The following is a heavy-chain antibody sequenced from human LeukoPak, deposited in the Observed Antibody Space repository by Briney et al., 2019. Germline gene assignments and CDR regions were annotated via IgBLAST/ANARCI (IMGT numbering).Heavy chain of an antibody. D-gene: IGHD3-3*01. CDR2: IYYSGST. V-gene: IGHV4-59*01. CDR1: GGSISGFY. CDR3: ARDHNFWSGYSYYYYGMDF. Sequence: PSETLSLTCAVSGGSISGFYWSWIRQPPGKGLEWIGNIYYSGSTNYNPSLKSRVTISVDTSKNQFSLKLSSVTAADTAVYYCARDHNFWSGYSYYYYGMDFWGQGTTVTVSS. J-gene: IGHJ6*02.